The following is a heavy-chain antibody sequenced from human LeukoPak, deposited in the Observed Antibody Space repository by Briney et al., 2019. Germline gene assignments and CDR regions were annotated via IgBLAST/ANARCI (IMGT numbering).Heavy chain of an antibody. J-gene: IGHJ4*02. CDR2: ISSSSSYT. CDR1: GFTFSDYY. D-gene: IGHD3-22*01. CDR3: ARASLPYYDSSGYDY. V-gene: IGHV3-11*06. Sequence: PGGSLRLSCAASGFTFSDYYMSWIRQAPGKGLEWVSYISSSSSYTNYADSVKGRFTISRDNAKNSLYLQMNSLRAEDTAVYYCARASLPYYDSSGYDYWGQGTLVTVSS.